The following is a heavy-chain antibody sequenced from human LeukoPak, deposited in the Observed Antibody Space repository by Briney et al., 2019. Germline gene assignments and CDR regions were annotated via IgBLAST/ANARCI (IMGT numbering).Heavy chain of an antibody. Sequence: SETLSLTCTVSYWCWIRQPPGEGLEWIGSIYHSANAYSNPSLKSRVTISVDTSKNQFSLKLTSVTAADTAVYYCARDLDSSSWYVGYWGQGTLVTASS. D-gene: IGHD6-13*01. CDR3: ARDLDSSSWYVGY. CDR1: Y. V-gene: IGHV4-38-2*02. CDR2: IYHSANA. J-gene: IGHJ4*02.